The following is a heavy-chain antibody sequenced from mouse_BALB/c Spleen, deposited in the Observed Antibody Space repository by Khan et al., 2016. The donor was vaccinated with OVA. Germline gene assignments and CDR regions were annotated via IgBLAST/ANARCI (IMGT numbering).Heavy chain of an antibody. CDR1: GFTFSNYA. D-gene: IGHD1-1*01. CDR2: ISTGDNT. J-gene: IGHJ3*01. V-gene: IGHV5-6-5*01. Sequence: EVELVESGGGLVKPGGSLKLSCTASGFTFSNYAMSWVRQSPEKRLEWVASISTGDNTYYPDSVKGRYTSTREKSRNMLNMLMNNLRSDDTAMYCGGRYYWIAYWGQGTLVTVSA. CDR3: GRYYWIAY.